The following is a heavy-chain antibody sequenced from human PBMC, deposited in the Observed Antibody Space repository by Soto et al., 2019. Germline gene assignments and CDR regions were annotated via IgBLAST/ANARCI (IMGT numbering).Heavy chain of an antibody. V-gene: IGHV4-39*01. CDR2: IYYSGST. D-gene: IGHD1-26*01. CDR1: GGSISSSSYY. J-gene: IGHJ4*02. Sequence: SETLSLTCTVSGGSISSSSYYWGWIRQPPGKGLEWIGSIYYSGSTYYNPSLKSRVTISVDTSKNQFSLKLSSVTAADTAVYYCARQERRKVGAKNFDYWGQGTLVNRLL. CDR3: ARQERRKVGAKNFDY.